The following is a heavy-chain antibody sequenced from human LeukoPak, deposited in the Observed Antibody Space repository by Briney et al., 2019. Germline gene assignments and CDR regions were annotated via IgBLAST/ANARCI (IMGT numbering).Heavy chain of an antibody. V-gene: IGHV3-23*01. CDR3: ARGGPYSYNSGTKGVDFDY. CDR2: ISGSGGST. D-gene: IGHD3-10*01. CDR1: GFTFSSYA. Sequence: GGSLRLSCAASGFTFSSYAMSWVRQAPGKGLEWVSAISGSGGSTYYADSVKGRFTISRDNSKNTLYLQMNSLRAEDTAVYYCARGGPYSYNSGTKGVDFDYWSQGTLVTVSS. J-gene: IGHJ4*02.